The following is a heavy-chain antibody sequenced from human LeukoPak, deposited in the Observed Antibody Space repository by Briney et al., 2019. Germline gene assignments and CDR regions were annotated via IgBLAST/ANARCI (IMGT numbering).Heavy chain of an antibody. CDR3: ARDGSGSGWHSTLFDY. CDR1: GFTFSSYW. V-gene: IGHV3-7*01. CDR2: IKQDGSEK. Sequence: GGSLRLSCAATGFTFSSYWMTWVRQAPGKGLEWVANIKQDGSEKYYVDSVKGRFTISRDNAKNSLYLQMNRLIDEYTAVYYCARDGSGSGWHSTLFDYWGQGTLVPVSS. D-gene: IGHD6-19*01. J-gene: IGHJ4*02.